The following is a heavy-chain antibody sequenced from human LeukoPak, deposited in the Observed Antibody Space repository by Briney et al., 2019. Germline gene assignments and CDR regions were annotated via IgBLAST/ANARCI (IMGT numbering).Heavy chain of an antibody. J-gene: IGHJ4*02. CDR1: GGSISSSSYY. D-gene: IGHD3-10*01. CDR2: IYYSGST. Sequence: PSETLSLTCTVSGGSISSSSYYWGWIRQPPGKGLERIGSIYYSGSTYYNPSLKSRVTIPVDTFKNQFSLKLSSVTAADTAVYYCARRAMVRGGTYFDYWGQGTLVTVSS. V-gene: IGHV4-39*01. CDR3: ARRAMVRGGTYFDY.